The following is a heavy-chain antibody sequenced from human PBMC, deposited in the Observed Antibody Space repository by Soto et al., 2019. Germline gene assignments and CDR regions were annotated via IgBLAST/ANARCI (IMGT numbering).Heavy chain of an antibody. Sequence: EVQLVESGGGLVKPGGSLRLSCAASGFTLNNYIMHWVRQAPGKGLEWVSSISSGGFDKYYADSLKGRFTISRDNAKNSMYLQMNSLRVDDTAVYYCANEYFDFWGRGTLVTVSS. V-gene: IGHV3-21*02. CDR1: GFTLNNYI. J-gene: IGHJ2*01. CDR3: ANEYFDF. CDR2: ISSGGFDK.